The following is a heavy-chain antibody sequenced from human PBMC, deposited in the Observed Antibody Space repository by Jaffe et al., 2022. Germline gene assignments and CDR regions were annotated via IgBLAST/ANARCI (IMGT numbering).Heavy chain of an antibody. CDR3: AREGLGYCSGGSCYYGHWFDP. V-gene: IGHV3-7*01. J-gene: IGHJ5*02. Sequence: EVQLVESGGGLVQPGGSLRLSCAASGFTFSSYWMSWVRQAPGKGLEWVANIKQDGSEKYYVDSVKGRFTISRDNAKNSLYLQMNSLRAEDTAVYYCAREGLGYCSGGSCYYGHWFDPWGQGTLVTVSS. CDR1: GFTFSSYW. CDR2: IKQDGSEK. D-gene: IGHD2-15*01.